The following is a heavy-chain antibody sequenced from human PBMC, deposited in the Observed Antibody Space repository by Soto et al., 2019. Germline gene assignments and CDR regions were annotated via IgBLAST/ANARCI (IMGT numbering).Heavy chain of an antibody. CDR2: INAGNGNT. V-gene: IGHV1-3*01. Sequence: ASVKVSCKASGYTFTSYAMHWVRQAPGQRLEWMGWINAGNGNTKYSQKFQGRVTITRDTSASTAYMELSSLRSEDTAVYYCAVIVVPAPHYYGMDVWGQGTTVTVSS. D-gene: IGHD2-2*01. CDR1: GYTFTSYA. J-gene: IGHJ6*02. CDR3: AVIVVPAPHYYGMDV.